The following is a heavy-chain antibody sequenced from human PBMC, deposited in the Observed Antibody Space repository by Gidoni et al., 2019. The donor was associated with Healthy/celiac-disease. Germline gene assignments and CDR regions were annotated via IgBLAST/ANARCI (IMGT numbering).Heavy chain of an antibody. CDR3: ARDVDTAMVT. J-gene: IGHJ4*02. D-gene: IGHD5-18*01. CDR1: GGSISSYY. Sequence: QVQLPESGPGLVKPWETLSLTCSVSGGSISSYYWSWIRQPPGKGLEWIGYIYYSGSNNYNPSLKSRVTISVDTSKNQFSLKLSSVTAADTAVYYCARDVDTAMVTWGQGTLVTVSS. CDR2: IYYSGSN. V-gene: IGHV4-59*01.